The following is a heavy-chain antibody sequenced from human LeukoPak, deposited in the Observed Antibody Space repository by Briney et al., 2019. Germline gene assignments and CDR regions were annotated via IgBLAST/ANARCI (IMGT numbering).Heavy chain of an antibody. CDR3: AKWGRYYYDSSGPGSAFDI. D-gene: IGHD3-22*01. CDR2: VSGSGDST. Sequence: GGSLRLSCAASGFTFSSYAMTWVRQAPGKGLEWVSAVSGSGDSTYYADSVKGRFTTSRDNSKNTLYLQMNSLRAEDTAIYYCAKWGRYYYDSSGPGSAFDIWGQGTMVTVSS. J-gene: IGHJ3*02. V-gene: IGHV3-23*01. CDR1: GFTFSSYA.